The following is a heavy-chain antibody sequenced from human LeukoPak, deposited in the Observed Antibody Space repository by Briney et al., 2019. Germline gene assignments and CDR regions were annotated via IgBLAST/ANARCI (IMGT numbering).Heavy chain of an antibody. CDR3: AKDRQYWSYCSSTSCYGWFDP. CDR1: GFTFSSYA. CDR2: ISGSGGST. V-gene: IGHV3-23*01. J-gene: IGHJ5*02. D-gene: IGHD2-2*01. Sequence: GGSLRLSCAAPGFTFSSYAMSRVRQAPGKGLEWVSAISGSGGSTYYADSVKGRFTISRDNSKNTLYLQMNSLRAEDTAVYYCAKDRQYWSYCSSTSCYGWFDPWGQGTLVTVSS.